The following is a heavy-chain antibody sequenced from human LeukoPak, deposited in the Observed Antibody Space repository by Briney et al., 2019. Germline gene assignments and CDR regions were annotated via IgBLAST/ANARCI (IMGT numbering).Heavy chain of an antibody. V-gene: IGHV4-59*08. D-gene: IGHD3-10*01. Sequence: PSETLSPTCTVSGGSISSYYWSWIREPPGKGLEWIGYIYYSGSTNYNPSLKSRVTISVDTSKNQFSLKLSSVTAADTAVYYCARRKGMVRGVNSGLYYYYGMDVWGQGTTVTVSS. CDR2: IYYSGST. CDR1: GGSISSYY. CDR3: ARRKGMVRGVNSGLYYYYGMDV. J-gene: IGHJ6*02.